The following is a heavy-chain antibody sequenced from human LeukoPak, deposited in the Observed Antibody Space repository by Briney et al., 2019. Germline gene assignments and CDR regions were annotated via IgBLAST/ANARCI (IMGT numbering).Heavy chain of an antibody. CDR1: GYTFTSYG. CDR3: ARWRQVVTAIEGFDY. D-gene: IGHD2-21*02. Sequence: ASVKVSCKASGYTFTSYGISWVRQAPGQGLEWMGWISAYNGNTNYAQKLQGRVTMTTDTSTSTAYMELRSLRSDDTAVYYCARWRQVVTAIEGFDYWGQGTLVTVSS. V-gene: IGHV1-18*01. CDR2: ISAYNGNT. J-gene: IGHJ4*02.